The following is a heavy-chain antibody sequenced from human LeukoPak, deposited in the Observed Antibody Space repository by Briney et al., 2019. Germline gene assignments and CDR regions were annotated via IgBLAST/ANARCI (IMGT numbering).Heavy chain of an antibody. CDR3: ARVERGLRLGELSLYNTLFDY. Sequence: GASVTVSFEASGYTFTGYYMHWVRQAPGQGLEWMGWINPNSGGTNYAQKSRGRVTMTRDTSISTVYMELSRLRPDDTAVYYCARVERGLRLGELSLYNTLFDYWGQGTLVTVSS. D-gene: IGHD3-16*02. CDR1: GYTFTGYY. J-gene: IGHJ4*02. V-gene: IGHV1-2*02. CDR2: INPNSGGT.